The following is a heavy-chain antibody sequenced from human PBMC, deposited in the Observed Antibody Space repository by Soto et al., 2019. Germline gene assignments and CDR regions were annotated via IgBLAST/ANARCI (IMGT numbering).Heavy chain of an antibody. J-gene: IGHJ6*02. CDR1: GYPLTTLF. Sequence: GGSVKESFKASGYPLTTLFMHLVRQAPGQGLEWMGVINPGYPAGRSTTYAQKFQGRVTMTTDTSTSTVYMELSRLRSDDTAVYYCAREAIVAGATTGMDVWGQGTPVTVSS. D-gene: IGHD1-26*01. CDR2: INPGYPAGRST. CDR3: AREAIVAGATTGMDV. V-gene: IGHV1-46*01.